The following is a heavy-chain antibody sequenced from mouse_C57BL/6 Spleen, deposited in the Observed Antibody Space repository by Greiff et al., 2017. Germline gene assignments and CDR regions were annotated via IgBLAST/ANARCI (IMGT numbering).Heavy chain of an antibody. D-gene: IGHD1-1*01. CDR1: GYTFTSYW. Sequence: QVQLQQPGAELVRPGSSVKLSCKASGYTFTSYWMHWVKQRPIQGLEWIGNIDPSDSETHYNQKFKDKATLTVDKSSSTAYMQLSSLTSEDSAVYYCARLSTTVVANFDYWGQGTTLPVSS. CDR2: IDPSDSET. V-gene: IGHV1-52*01. CDR3: ARLSTTVVANFDY. J-gene: IGHJ2*01.